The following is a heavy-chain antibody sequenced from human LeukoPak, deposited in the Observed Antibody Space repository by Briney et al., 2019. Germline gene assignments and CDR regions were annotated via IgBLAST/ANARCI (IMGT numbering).Heavy chain of an antibody. Sequence: SETLSLTCSVSGGSISSDDSYWSWIRQPAGKGLEWIGRIYTSGSTNYNPTLKSRVTISVDTSKNQFSLKLTSVTAADTAVHYCARVFGGPVSRRFDPWGQGTLVTVSS. CDR1: GGSISSDDSY. J-gene: IGHJ5*02. CDR2: IYTSGST. V-gene: IGHV4-61*02. D-gene: IGHD4-23*01. CDR3: ARVFGGPVSRRFDP.